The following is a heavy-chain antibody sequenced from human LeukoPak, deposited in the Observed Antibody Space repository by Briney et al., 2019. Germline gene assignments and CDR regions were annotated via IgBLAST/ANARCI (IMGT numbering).Heavy chain of an antibody. CDR1: GFTFSSYG. CDR2: ISYDGSNK. D-gene: IGHD2-15*01. J-gene: IGHJ4*02. V-gene: IGHV3-30*03. Sequence: PGRSLRLSCAASGFTFSSYGMHWVRQAPGKGLEWVAVISYDGSNKYYADSVKGRFTISRDNSKNTLYLQMNSLRAEDTAVYSCATTRRMLVVAATPLDYWGQGTLVTVSS. CDR3: ATTRRMLVVAATPLDY.